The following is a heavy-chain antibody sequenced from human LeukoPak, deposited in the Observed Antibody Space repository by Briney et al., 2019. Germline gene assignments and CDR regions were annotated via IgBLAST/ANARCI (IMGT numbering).Heavy chain of an antibody. Sequence: GGSLRLSCAASGFTFSSYGMHWVRQAPGKGLEWVAFIRNDGSNKSYADSVKGRFTISRDNSKNTLYLQMNSLRAEDTAVYYCAKYDTTVTPHFDYWGQGTLVTVSS. D-gene: IGHD4-17*01. CDR2: IRNDGSNK. CDR3: AKYDTTVTPHFDY. J-gene: IGHJ4*02. V-gene: IGHV3-30*02. CDR1: GFTFSSYG.